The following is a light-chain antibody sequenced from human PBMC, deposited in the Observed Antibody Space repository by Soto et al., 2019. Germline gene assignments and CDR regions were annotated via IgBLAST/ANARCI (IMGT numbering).Light chain of an antibody. CDR1: SSNIGIND. Sequence: QSVLTQPPSVAAAPGQKVTISCSGNSSNIGINDVSWSQQLPGKPPELLIYENSQRPSGIPYRFSGSKSGTSATLGITGLQPGDETDYYCGTWDSSLIALFGTGTKLTV. CDR3: GTWDSSLIAL. CDR2: ENS. J-gene: IGLJ1*01. V-gene: IGLV1-51*02.